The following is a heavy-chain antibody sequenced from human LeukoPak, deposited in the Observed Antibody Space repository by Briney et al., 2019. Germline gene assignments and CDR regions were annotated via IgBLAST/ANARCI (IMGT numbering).Heavy chain of an antibody. Sequence: ASETLSLTCAVYGGSFSGYYWSWIRQPPGKGLEWIGEINHSGSTYYNPSLKSRVTISVDTSKNQFSLKLSSVTAADTAVYYCAKETYYYDSSGYQGYNWFDPWGQGTLVTVSS. V-gene: IGHV4-34*01. CDR1: GGSFSGYY. CDR2: INHSGST. J-gene: IGHJ5*02. D-gene: IGHD3-22*01. CDR3: AKETYYYDSSGYQGYNWFDP.